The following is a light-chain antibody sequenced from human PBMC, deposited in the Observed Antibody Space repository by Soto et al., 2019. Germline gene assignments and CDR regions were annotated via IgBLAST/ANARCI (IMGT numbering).Light chain of an antibody. CDR1: SSNIGAGYA. CDR2: GGN. J-gene: IGLJ1*01. Sequence: QSVLTQPPSMSGAPGQRVTISCTGSSSNIGAGYAVHWYQQLPGAAPRLLIYGGNNRPSGVPDRFSGSRSGTSASLAITGLQAEDEADYYCQSYENSRSRSRVFGTGTKVTVL. V-gene: IGLV1-40*01. CDR3: QSYENSRSRSRV.